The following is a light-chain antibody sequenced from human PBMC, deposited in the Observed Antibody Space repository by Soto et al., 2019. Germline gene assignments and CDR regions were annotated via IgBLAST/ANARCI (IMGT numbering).Light chain of an antibody. V-gene: IGKV1-5*01. CDR3: QHYNSYSEA. Sequence: DIQMTQSPSSLSASVVDRVTITCRASQSISSYLNWYQQKPGKAPKLLIYAASSLQSGVPSRFSGSGSATEFILTISSLQPDDFATYYCQHYNSYSEAFGQGTKVDI. CDR2: AAS. CDR1: QSISSY. J-gene: IGKJ1*01.